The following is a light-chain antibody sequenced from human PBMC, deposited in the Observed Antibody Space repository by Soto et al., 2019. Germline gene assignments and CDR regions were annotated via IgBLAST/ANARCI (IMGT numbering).Light chain of an antibody. CDR3: QHRANWPLP. CDR2: DAS. J-gene: IGKJ4*01. Sequence: EIVLTQSPATLYLSPGARATLSCRASQTAGIKLDGYQQKPGQAPTLLIYDASTRATGIPARFSGSGSGTDFSLAISSLEPEDSAVYFCQHRANWPLPFGGGTKGAI. CDR1: QTAGIK. V-gene: IGKV3-11*01.